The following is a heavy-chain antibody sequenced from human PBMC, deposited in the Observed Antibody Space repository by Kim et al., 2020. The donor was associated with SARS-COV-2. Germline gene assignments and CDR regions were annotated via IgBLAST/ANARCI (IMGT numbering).Heavy chain of an antibody. Sequence: SETLSLTCTVSGGSISSYYWSWIRQPPGKGLEWIGYIYYSGSTNYNPSLKSRVTISVDTSKNQFSLKLSSVIAADTAVYYCARAYGSGSKNWFDPWGQGTLVTVSS. CDR3: ARAYGSGSKNWFDP. V-gene: IGHV4-59*08. CDR1: GGSISSYY. CDR2: IYYSGST. J-gene: IGHJ5*02. D-gene: IGHD3-10*01.